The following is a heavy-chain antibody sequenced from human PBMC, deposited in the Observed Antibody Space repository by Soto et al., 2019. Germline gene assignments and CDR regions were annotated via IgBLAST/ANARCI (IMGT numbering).Heavy chain of an antibody. V-gene: IGHV3-9*01. J-gene: IGHJ3*02. D-gene: IGHD3-10*01. CDR2: ISWNSGSI. CDR1: GFTFDDYA. CDR3: AKDRFLGFGVDYAFDI. Sequence: EVQLVESGGGLVQPGRSLRLSCAASGFTFDDYAMHWVRQAPGKGLEWVSGISWNSGSIGYADSVKGRFTSSRDNAKNSLYLQMNSLRAEDTALYYCAKDRFLGFGVDYAFDIWGQGTMVTVSS.